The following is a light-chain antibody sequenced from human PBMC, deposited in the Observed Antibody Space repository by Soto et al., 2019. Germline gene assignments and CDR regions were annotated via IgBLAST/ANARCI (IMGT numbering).Light chain of an antibody. Sequence: AIRMTQSPSSLSASTGDRVTITCRASQDVSSYLAWYQQKPGKAPKLLIYAASTLQSGVPSRFSGSGSGTDFTLTINCLQSEDFAIYYCQQYYSYPRTFGQGTRVEIK. CDR2: AAS. CDR1: QDVSSY. CDR3: QQYYSYPRT. J-gene: IGKJ1*01. V-gene: IGKV1-8*01.